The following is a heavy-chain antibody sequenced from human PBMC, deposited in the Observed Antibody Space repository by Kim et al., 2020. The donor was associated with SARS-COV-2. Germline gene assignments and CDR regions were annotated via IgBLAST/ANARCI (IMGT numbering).Heavy chain of an antibody. Sequence: GGSLRLSCAASGFTFSSYSMNWVRQAPGKGLEWVSYISSSSSTIYYADSVKGRFTISRDNAKNSLYLQMNSLRAEDTAVYYCARDLSSGWYFSSNYFDYWGQGTLVTVSS. CDR2: ISSSSSTI. V-gene: IGHV3-48*04. CDR3: ARDLSSGWYFSSNYFDY. J-gene: IGHJ4*02. D-gene: IGHD6-19*01. CDR1: GFTFSSYS.